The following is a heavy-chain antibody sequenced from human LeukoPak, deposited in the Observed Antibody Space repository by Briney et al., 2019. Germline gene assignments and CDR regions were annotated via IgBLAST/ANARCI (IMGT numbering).Heavy chain of an antibody. D-gene: IGHD4-23*01. CDR1: GFTFSSYD. V-gene: IGHV3-13*01. CDR3: ARDAGGNFGYYYGMDV. CDR2: IGTAGDT. Sequence: GGSLRLSCGASGFTFSSYDMHWVRQATGQGLEWVSAIGTAGDTYYPGSVKGRFTISRENAKNSLYLQMNSLRAGDTAVYYCARDAGGNFGYYYGMDVWGQGTTVTVSS. J-gene: IGHJ6*02.